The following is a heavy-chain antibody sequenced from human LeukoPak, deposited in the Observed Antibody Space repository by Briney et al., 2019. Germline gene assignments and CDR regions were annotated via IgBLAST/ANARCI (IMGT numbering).Heavy chain of an antibody. CDR1: GYTFTSYG. CDR3: ASSVAGSPGLYYYYGMDV. CDR2: ISAYNSNT. V-gene: IGHV1-18*01. D-gene: IGHD6-19*01. Sequence: ASVKVSCKASGYTFTSYGISWVRQAPGQGLEWMGWISAYNSNTNYAQKFQGRVTMTRNTSISTAYMELSSLRSEDTAVYYCASSVAGSPGLYYYYGMDVWGQGTTVTVSS. J-gene: IGHJ6*02.